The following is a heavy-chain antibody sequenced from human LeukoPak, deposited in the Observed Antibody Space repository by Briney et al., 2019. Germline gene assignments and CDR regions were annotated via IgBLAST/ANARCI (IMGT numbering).Heavy chain of an antibody. V-gene: IGHV1-2*02. CDR3: ARDRDYYDSSGYFYY. Sequence: ASVKVSCKASGYTFTGYYMHWVRQAPGQGLEWMGWINPNSGGTKYAQKFQGRVTMTRDTSISTAYMELSRLRSDDTPVYYCARDRDYYDSSGYFYYWGQGTLVTVSS. D-gene: IGHD3-22*01. J-gene: IGHJ4*02. CDR1: GYTFTGYY. CDR2: INPNSGGT.